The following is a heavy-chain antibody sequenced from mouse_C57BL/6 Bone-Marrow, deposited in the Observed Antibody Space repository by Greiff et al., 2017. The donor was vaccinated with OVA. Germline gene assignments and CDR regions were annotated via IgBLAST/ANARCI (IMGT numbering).Heavy chain of an antibody. J-gene: IGHJ2*01. D-gene: IGHD2-3*01. CDR3: ARWEWLLHYYFDY. CDR1: GYAFSSSW. V-gene: IGHV1-82*01. CDR2: IYPGDGDT. Sequence: QVQLQQSGPELVKPGASVKISCKASGYAFSSSWMNWVKQRPGKGLEWIGRIYPGDGDTNYNGKFKGKATLTADKSSSTAYMQLSSLTSEDSAVYFCARWEWLLHYYFDYWGQGTTLTVSS.